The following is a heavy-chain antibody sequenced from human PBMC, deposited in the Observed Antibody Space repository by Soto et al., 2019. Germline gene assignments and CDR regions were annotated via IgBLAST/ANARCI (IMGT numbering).Heavy chain of an antibody. V-gene: IGHV3-23*01. Sequence: PGGPLSLSWAAAGCTFRNHAMRWARQAQGKGLEWVSSLLRSGSSAYYADSVRGRFTISSDTSANSLYLQMDNLRAEDTAIYYCAKDAISGDGIWLMDSWGQGTVVT. D-gene: IGHD4-17*01. CDR3: AKDAISGDGIWLMDS. CDR1: GCTFRNHA. CDR2: LLRSGSSA. J-gene: IGHJ5*02.